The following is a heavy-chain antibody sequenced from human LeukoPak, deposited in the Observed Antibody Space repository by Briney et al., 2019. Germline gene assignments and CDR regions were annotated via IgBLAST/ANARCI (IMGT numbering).Heavy chain of an antibody. J-gene: IGHJ3*02. CDR1: GGTFSSYA. CDR3: ARRHRYCSSTSCYEGAFDI. CDR2: IIPIFGTA. D-gene: IGHD2-2*01. Sequence: ASVKVSCKASGGTFSSYAISWVPQAPGQGLEWMGGIIPIFGTANYAQKFQGRVTITADESTSTAYMELSSLRSEDTAVYYCARRHRYCSSTSCYEGAFDIWGQGTMVTVSS. V-gene: IGHV1-69*13.